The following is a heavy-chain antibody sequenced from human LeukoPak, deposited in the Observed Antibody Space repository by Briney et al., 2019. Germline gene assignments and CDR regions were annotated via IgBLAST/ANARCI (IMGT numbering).Heavy chain of an antibody. CDR3: ARGWGYCSSTSCYTYWFDP. J-gene: IGHJ5*02. D-gene: IGHD2-2*02. Sequence: SETLSLTCTVSGGSISSGSYYWGWIRQPAGKGLEWIGRIYTSGSTNYNPSLKSRVTISVDTSKNQFSLKLSSVTAADTAVYYCARGWGYCSSTSCYTYWFDPWGQGTLVTVSS. CDR2: IYTSGST. CDR1: GGSISSGSYY. V-gene: IGHV4-61*02.